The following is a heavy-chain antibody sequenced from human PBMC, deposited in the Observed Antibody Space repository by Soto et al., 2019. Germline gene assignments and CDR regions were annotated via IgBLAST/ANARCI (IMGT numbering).Heavy chain of an antibody. D-gene: IGHD3-10*01. CDR2: IYYSGST. J-gene: IGHJ4*02. CDR1: GGSISSSSYY. CDR3: ARLVTMVRGAVYYFDY. V-gene: IGHV4-39*01. Sequence: LCGGSISSSSYYWGWIRQPPGKGLEWIGSIYYSGSTYYNPSLKSRVTISVDTSKNQFSLKLSSVTAADTAVYYCARLVTMVRGAVYYFDYWGQGTLVTVSS.